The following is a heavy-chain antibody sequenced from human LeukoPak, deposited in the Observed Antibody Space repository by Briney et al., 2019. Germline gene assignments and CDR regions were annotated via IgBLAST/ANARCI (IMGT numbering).Heavy chain of an antibody. CDR3: ARDAGGLQTHAEYFQH. CDR2: MNPNSGNT. CDR1: GYTFTSYD. D-gene: IGHD4-11*01. Sequence: GASVKVSCKASGYTFTSYDINWVRQATGQGLEWMGWMNPNSGNTGYAQKFQGRVTITRNTSISTAYMELSSLRSEDTAVYYCARDAGGLQTHAEYFQHWGQGTLVTVSS. J-gene: IGHJ1*01. V-gene: IGHV1-8*03.